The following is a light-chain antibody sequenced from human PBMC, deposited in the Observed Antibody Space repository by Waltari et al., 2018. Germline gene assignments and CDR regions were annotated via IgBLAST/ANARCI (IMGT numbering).Light chain of an antibody. CDR3: QQYDGSVVT. J-gene: IGKJ4*01. CDR2: AAS. CDR1: QYITGNC. Sequence: EIVLTQSPGTLSLSPGERVTLSCRASQYITGNCLTLYQQKPGQAPRLLIYAASTRAPGIPDRFSGSGSGTDFSLTISRLEPEDSAAYYCQQYDGSVVTFGGGTKVEIK. V-gene: IGKV3-20*01.